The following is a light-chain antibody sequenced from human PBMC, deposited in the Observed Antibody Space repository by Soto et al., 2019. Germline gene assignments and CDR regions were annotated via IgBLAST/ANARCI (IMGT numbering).Light chain of an antibody. CDR2: GTS. CDR1: QSISRDY. J-gene: IGKJ1*01. CDR3: QHYGSSVWT. V-gene: IGKV3-20*01. Sequence: ELELTQSPGTLSLSPGERATLSCRASQSISRDYVAWYQQKPGQAPRLLIYGTSSRSAGIPDRISGSGSGTDFTLTISRLEPEDFAVYYCQHYGSSVWTFGQGTKV.